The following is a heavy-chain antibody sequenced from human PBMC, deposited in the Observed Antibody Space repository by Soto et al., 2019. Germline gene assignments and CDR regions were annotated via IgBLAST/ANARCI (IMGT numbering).Heavy chain of an antibody. J-gene: IGHJ3*02. CDR3: AHPRGYGVFDAYDI. CDR1: GFTFSTYA. Sequence: PVGSVRLSCAASGFTFSTYAMNWVRQAPGKGLEWVSAISANGAYTYYADSVKGRFTVSRDNSVNALYLQMNSLRIEDTAVYYCAHPRGYGVFDAYDIWGQGTMVTVSS. D-gene: IGHD2-8*01. V-gene: IGHV3-23*01. CDR2: ISANGAYT.